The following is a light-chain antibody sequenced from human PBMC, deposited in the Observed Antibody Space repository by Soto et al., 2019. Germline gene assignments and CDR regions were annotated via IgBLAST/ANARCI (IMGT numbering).Light chain of an antibody. CDR1: QSVNNFD. Sequence: EIVLTQSPGTLSLSPGERATLSCRASQSVNNFDLAWYQQKPGQAPRLLIYGASSRVTGVQDRFSGSGSGADFTLPINRLEPEDFAVYYCQQCGSSPSTFGPGPKVDIK. J-gene: IGKJ2*01. CDR3: QQCGSSPST. CDR2: GAS. V-gene: IGKV3-20*01.